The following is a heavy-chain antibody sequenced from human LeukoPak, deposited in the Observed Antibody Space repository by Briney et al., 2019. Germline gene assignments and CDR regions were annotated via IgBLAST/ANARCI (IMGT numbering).Heavy chain of an antibody. CDR2: ISAYNGNT. J-gene: IGHJ6*03. D-gene: IGHD3-10*01. CDR1: GYTFTSYG. Sequence: EASVKVSCKASGYTFTSYGISWVRQAPGQGLEWMGWISAYNGNTNYAQKLQGRVTMTTDTSTSTAYMELRSLRSDDTAVYYCATTFYGSGVYYYYYMDVWGKGTTVTVSS. V-gene: IGHV1-18*01. CDR3: ATTFYGSGVYYYYYMDV.